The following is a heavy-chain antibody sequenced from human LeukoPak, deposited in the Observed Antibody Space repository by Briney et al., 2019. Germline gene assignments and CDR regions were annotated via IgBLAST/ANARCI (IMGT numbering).Heavy chain of an antibody. CDR3: ARVGAAGFDY. CDR1: GFTFGSYW. Sequence: GGSLRLSCAASGFTFGSYWMSWVRQAPGKGLEWVANIEHDGSDKYYVDSVKGRFTISRDNAQNSLYLQMNSLRAEDTAVYYCARVGAAGFDYWGQGTLVTVSS. CDR2: IEHDGSDK. D-gene: IGHD6-13*01. J-gene: IGHJ4*02. V-gene: IGHV3-7*01.